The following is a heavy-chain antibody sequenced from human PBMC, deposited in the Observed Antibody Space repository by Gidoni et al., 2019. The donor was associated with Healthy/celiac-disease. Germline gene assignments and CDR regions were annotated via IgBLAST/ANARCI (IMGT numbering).Heavy chain of an antibody. D-gene: IGHD1-26*01. Sequence: QLQLQESGPGLVKPSETLSLTCTVSGGSISSSSYYWGWIRQPPGKGLEWIGGIYYSGSTYYNPSLKSRVTISVDTSKNQFSLKLSSVTAADTAVYYCASASGSYHELVMGYWGQGTLVTVSS. J-gene: IGHJ4*02. CDR1: GGSISSSSYY. CDR3: ASASGSYHELVMGY. CDR2: IYYSGST. V-gene: IGHV4-39*01.